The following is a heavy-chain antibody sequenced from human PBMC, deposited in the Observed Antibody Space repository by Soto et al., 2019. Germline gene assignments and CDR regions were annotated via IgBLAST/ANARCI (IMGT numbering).Heavy chain of an antibody. CDR3: AREGKLYDFWSGYYTGLPYYRLDV. D-gene: IGHD3-3*01. CDR2: ISAYNGNT. J-gene: IGHJ6*02. Sequence: ASVKVSCKASGYTFTSYGISWVRQAPGQGLEWMGWISAYNGNTNYAQKLQGRVTMTTDTSTSTAYMELRSLRSDDTAVYYCAREGKLYDFWSGYYTGLPYYRLDVWGQGTTVTGSS. CDR1: GYTFTSYG. V-gene: IGHV1-18*01.